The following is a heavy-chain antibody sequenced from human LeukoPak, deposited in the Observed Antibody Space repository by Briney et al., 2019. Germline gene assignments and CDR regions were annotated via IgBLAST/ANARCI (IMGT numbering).Heavy chain of an antibody. Sequence: GGSLRLSCSASGFTFSSYAMHWVRQAPGKGLEYVSTINIDGVTTFYADSVKGRFTISRDNSKNTLYLQMSSLRPEDTAVYYCVRDTSYCSGGRCFATYSFDYWGQGTRVTVSS. CDR1: GFTFSSYA. V-gene: IGHV3-64D*06. D-gene: IGHD2-15*01. CDR3: VRDTSYCSGGRCFATYSFDY. J-gene: IGHJ4*02. CDR2: INIDGVTT.